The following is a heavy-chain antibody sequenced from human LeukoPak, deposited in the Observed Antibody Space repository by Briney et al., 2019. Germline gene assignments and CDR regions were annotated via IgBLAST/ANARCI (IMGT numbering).Heavy chain of an antibody. J-gene: IGHJ4*02. D-gene: IGHD2-2*01. V-gene: IGHV3-30-3*01. Sequence: GGSLRLSCAASGFTFSSYAMHWVRQAPGKGLEWVAVISYDGSNKYYADSAKGRFTISRDNSRTTLHLQMNSLRAEDTAVYHCAKDLPAAYFDYWGQGTLVTVSS. CDR1: GFTFSSYA. CDR2: ISYDGSNK. CDR3: AKDLPAAYFDY.